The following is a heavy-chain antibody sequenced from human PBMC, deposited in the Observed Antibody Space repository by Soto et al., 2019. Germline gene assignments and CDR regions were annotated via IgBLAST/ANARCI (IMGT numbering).Heavy chain of an antibody. J-gene: IGHJ4*02. D-gene: IGHD6-13*01. CDR2: ISYDGSDI. V-gene: IGHV3-30*18. Sequence: QVQLVESGGVMVQPGRSLRLSCAASGFTFSSYAMHWVRQAPGQGLEWVTVISYDGSDIYYADSVKGRFTISRDNSENTLFLQMNSLSVEDTAVYYCAKGSSRFGYSSSWSIDYWGQGTLVTVSS. CDR1: GFTFSSYA. CDR3: AKGSSRFGYSSSWSIDY.